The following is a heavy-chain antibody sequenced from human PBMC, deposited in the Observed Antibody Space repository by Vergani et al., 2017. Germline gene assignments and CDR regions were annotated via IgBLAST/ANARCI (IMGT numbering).Heavy chain of an antibody. V-gene: IGHV4-59*02. D-gene: IGHD3-10*01. Sequence: QVKLQESGPGLVKPSETLSPTCSGSGTSVNYYYWGWIRQPPGKGLEWMGYVSFRGDTLYDPSVKGRMTISLNTSSNQFSLYLTSVTAADTAVYYCARSRIYYGAGSPDYWGQGTLVTVSS. CDR3: ARSRIYYGAGSPDY. J-gene: IGHJ4*02. CDR1: GTSVNYYY. CDR2: VSFRGDT.